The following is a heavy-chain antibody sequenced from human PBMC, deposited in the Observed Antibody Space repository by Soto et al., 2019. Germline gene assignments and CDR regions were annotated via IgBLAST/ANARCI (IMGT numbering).Heavy chain of an antibody. V-gene: IGHV3-11*06. CDR3: ARFHPNYFDTSGYPYGLDV. CDR1: RFIFSDYY. J-gene: IGHJ6*02. CDR2: IGSSSTYT. Sequence: SLRLSCAASRFIFSDYYMSWIRQAPGKGLEWVSFIGSSSTYTNYADSVKGRFTISRDNAKNSLYLQMNSLRAEDTAVYYCARFHPNYFDTSGYPYGLDVWGQGTTVTVSS. D-gene: IGHD3-22*01.